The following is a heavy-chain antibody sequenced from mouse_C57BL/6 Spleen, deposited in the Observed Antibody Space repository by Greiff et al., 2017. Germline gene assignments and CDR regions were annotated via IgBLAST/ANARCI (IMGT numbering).Heavy chain of an antibody. V-gene: IGHV14-3*01. CDR1: GFNIKNTD. J-gene: IGHJ2*01. Sequence: EVQLQQSVAELVRPGASVKLSCTASGFNIKNTDMHWVKQRPEQGLELIGSIDPANGNTKSAPKFQGKHTITADTTSNTAYLQLSNLTAEDTSISYCARAWDGDYFDYWGKGTTLTVTS. D-gene: IGHD4-1*01. CDR3: ARAWDGDYFDY. CDR2: IDPANGNT.